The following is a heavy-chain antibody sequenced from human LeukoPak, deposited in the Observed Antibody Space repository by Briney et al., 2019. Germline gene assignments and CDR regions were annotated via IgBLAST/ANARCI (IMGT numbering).Heavy chain of an antibody. CDR1: GFTFSTYA. CDR2: ISSSGGST. D-gene: IGHD3-22*01. J-gene: IGHJ4*02. V-gene: IGHV3-23*01. Sequence: GGSLRLSCAVSGFTFSTYAMSWVRQAPGKGLEWFSAISSSGGSTYYADSVKGRFTISRDNSKNTLYLQMNSLRAEDTAVYYCATRRYDSSGFDHWGQGTLVTVSS. CDR3: ATRRYDSSGFDH.